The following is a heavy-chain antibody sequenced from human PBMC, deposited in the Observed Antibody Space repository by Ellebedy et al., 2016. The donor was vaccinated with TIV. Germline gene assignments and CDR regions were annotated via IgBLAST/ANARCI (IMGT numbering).Heavy chain of an antibody. J-gene: IGHJ6*02. CDR2: IEPSGGTT. V-gene: IGHV1-46*01. CDR3: AREDLLSSSSSDHYGMDV. CDR1: GYTFTNYY. D-gene: IGHD6-6*01. Sequence: AASVKVSCKASGYTFTNYYMHWVRQVPGQGLEWMGIIEPSGGTTIYAQKFQGRVTMTRDTSTITVYMELSSLRSEDTAVYYCAREDLLSSSSSDHYGMDVWGQGTTVTVSS.